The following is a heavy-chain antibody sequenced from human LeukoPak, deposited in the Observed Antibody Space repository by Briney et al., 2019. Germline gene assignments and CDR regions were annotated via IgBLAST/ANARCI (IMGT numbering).Heavy chain of an antibody. CDR2: INHSGST. V-gene: IGHV4-34*01. CDR1: GGSFSGYY. J-gene: IGHJ4*02. CDR3: ARGLELGYCSSTSCYAIDY. Sequence: PSETLSLTCAVYGGSFSGYYWSWIRQPPGKGLEWIGEINHSGSTNYHPSLKSRVTISVDTSKNQFSLKLSSVTAADTAVYYCARGLELGYCSSTSCYAIDYWGQGTLVTVSS. D-gene: IGHD2-2*01.